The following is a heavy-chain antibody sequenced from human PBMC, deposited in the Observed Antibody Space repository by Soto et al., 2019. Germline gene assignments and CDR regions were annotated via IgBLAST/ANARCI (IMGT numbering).Heavy chain of an antibody. J-gene: IGHJ6*02. CDR1: GYTFTSYG. CDR2: ISAYNGNT. Sequence: ASVKVSCKASGYTFTSYGISWVRQAPGQGLEWMGWISAYNGNTNYAQKLQGRVTMTTDTSTSIAYMELRSLRSDDTAVYYCARDGGGYYDSSGYDLPWYYGMDVWGQGTTVTVSS. V-gene: IGHV1-18*01. CDR3: ARDGGGYYDSSGYDLPWYYGMDV. D-gene: IGHD3-22*01.